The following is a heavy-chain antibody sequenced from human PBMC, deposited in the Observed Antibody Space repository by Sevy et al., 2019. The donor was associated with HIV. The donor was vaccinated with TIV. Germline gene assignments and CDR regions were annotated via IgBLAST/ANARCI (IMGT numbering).Heavy chain of an antibody. Sequence: ASVKVSCKVSGYTLTALSMHWVRQAPGKGLELMGTFDPEDGETRFAQKFQGRVTMTEDTSTDTVYMELSSLRSEDTAVYFCATTKDYYDSSGYPFDHWGQRALVTVSS. CDR3: ATTKDYYDSSGYPFDH. J-gene: IGHJ4*02. CDR2: FDPEDGET. V-gene: IGHV1-24*01. D-gene: IGHD3-22*01. CDR1: GYTLTALS.